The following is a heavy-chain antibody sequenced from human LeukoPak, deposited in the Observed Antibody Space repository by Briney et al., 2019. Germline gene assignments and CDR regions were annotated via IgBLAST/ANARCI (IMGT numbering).Heavy chain of an antibody. V-gene: IGHV3-23*01. D-gene: IGHD6-19*01. CDR1: GFSFSTDA. Sequence: GGSLRLSCGASGFSFSTDAMTWVRQAPGKGLQWVSAISGSGGDTYYEDSVKGRFTISRDNSKNMMYLQMNSLRAEDTAVYYCARDSRGWSKNYWGQGTPVTVSS. CDR3: ARDSRGWSKNY. J-gene: IGHJ4*02. CDR2: ISGSGGDT.